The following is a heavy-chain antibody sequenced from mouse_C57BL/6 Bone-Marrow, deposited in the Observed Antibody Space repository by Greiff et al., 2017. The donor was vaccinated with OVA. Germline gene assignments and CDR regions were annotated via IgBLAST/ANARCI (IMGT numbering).Heavy chain of an antibody. CDR1: GYTFTSYW. J-gene: IGHJ3*01. CDR2: IHPNTGST. Sequence: QVQLQQPGAELVKPGASVKLSCKASGYTFTSYWMHWVKQRPGQGLEWIGMIHPNTGSTNYNEKFKSKATLTVDKSSSTAYMQLSSLTSEDSVFYCCARDDDYDRFADWGKGTLVTVSA. V-gene: IGHV1-64*01. CDR3: ARDDDYDRFAD. D-gene: IGHD2-4*01.